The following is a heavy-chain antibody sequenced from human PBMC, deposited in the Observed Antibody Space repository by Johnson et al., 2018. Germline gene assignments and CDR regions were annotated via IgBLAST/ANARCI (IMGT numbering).Heavy chain of an antibody. CDR2: ISSSGSSI. V-gene: IGHV3-11*04. D-gene: IGHD6-13*01. J-gene: IGHJ6*03. CDR3: ARQFGSSSSWYWYYYYYYMDV. CDR1: GFTFSNYW. Sequence: QVQLVQSGGGLVQPGGSLRLSCAASGFTFSNYWKSCIRQAPGKGLEWVSYISSSGSSIYYAASVKGRFTISRDNAKNSLYLQMTSLRAEATAVYYCARQFGSSSSWYWYYYYYYMDVWGKGTTVNVSS.